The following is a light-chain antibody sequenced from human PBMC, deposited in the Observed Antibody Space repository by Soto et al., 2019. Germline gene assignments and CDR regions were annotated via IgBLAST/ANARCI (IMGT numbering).Light chain of an antibody. Sequence: EIVMTQSPATLSVSPGERATLSCRASQSVRSNLAWYQQKPGQTPRLLIYDASTRATGIPARFRGSGSGTEFTLTISSLQSEDFAVYYCQQYHNWWTFGQGTKVEVK. J-gene: IGKJ1*01. CDR2: DAS. V-gene: IGKV3-15*01. CDR1: QSVRSN. CDR3: QQYHNWWT.